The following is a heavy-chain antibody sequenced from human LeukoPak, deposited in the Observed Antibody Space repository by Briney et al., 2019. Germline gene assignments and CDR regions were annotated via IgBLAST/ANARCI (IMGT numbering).Heavy chain of an antibody. CDR2: IYYSGGT. V-gene: IGHV4-59*08. J-gene: IGHJ4*02. CDR1: GGSISSYY. CDR3: ARIRGYSYVADY. D-gene: IGHD5-18*01. Sequence: SETLSLTCTVSGGSISSYYWSWIRQPPGKGLEWIGYIYYSGGTNYNPSLKSRVTISVDTSKNQFSLKLSSVTAADTAVYYCARIRGYSYVADYWGQGTLVTVSS.